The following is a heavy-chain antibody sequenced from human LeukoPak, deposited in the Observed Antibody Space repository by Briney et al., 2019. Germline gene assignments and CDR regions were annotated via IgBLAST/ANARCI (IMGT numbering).Heavy chain of an antibody. Sequence: GASVKVSCKASGYTFTNYGISWVRLAPGQGPEWMGRISTYNGNTSYAQKLQGRVTMTTDTSTSTAYMELRSLRSDDTAVYYCARVDTAMNYWGQGTLVTVSS. CDR1: GYTFTNYG. D-gene: IGHD5-18*01. J-gene: IGHJ4*02. CDR3: ARVDTAMNY. CDR2: ISTYNGNT. V-gene: IGHV1-18*01.